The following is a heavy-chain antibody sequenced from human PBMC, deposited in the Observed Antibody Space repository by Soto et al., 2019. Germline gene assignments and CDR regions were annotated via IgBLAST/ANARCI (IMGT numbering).Heavy chain of an antibody. CDR3: ARVSGSYHDRTGYYYYGMDV. J-gene: IGHJ6*02. CDR1: GYTFTSYG. D-gene: IGHD1-26*01. CDR2: TSAYNGNT. Sequence: QVQLVQSGAEVKKPGASVKVSCKASGYTFTSYGISWVRQAPGQGLEWMGWTSAYNGNTNYAQKRQGRVTMTTDTSTSTAYMELRSLRSDDTAVYYCARVSGSYHDRTGYYYYGMDVWGQGTTVTVSS. V-gene: IGHV1-18*01.